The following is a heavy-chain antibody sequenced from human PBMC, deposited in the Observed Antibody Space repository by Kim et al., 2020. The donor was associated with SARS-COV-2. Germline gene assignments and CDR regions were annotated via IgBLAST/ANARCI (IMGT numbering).Heavy chain of an antibody. CDR2: IYYSGST. CDR3: ARTYSSGWYHPANH. CDR1: GGSVSSGSYY. D-gene: IGHD6-19*01. Sequence: SETLSLTCTVSGGSVSSGSYYWSWIRQPPGKGLEWIGYIYYSGSTNYNPSLKSRVTISVDTSKNQFSLKLSSVTAADTAVYYCARTYSSGWYHPANHWGQGTLVTVSS. V-gene: IGHV4-61*01. J-gene: IGHJ1*01.